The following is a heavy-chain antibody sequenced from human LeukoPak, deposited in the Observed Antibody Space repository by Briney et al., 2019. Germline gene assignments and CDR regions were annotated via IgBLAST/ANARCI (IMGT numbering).Heavy chain of an antibody. D-gene: IGHD2-15*01. CDR3: AKDTTAWWYHRAYMNV. J-gene: IGHJ6*03. V-gene: IGHV3-23*01. CDR2: ISGGGDKT. CDR1: GFTFSDYA. Sequence: GGSLRLSCAASGFTFSDYAMSWVRQAPGGGLEWVAAISGGGDKTFHADSVKGRFTHTRDNSQNMSSMQMTSLRVEDSVVYFCAKDTTAWWYHRAYMNVWGTGTTVTVSS.